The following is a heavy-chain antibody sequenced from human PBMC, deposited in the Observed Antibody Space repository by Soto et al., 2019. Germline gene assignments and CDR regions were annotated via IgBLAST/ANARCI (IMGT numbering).Heavy chain of an antibody. Sequence: QLHLQESGPGLVKASETLSLTCTVSGGSMRSTTYYWGWIRQPPGKGLEWIGNVFFNGITFYKPSLESRVSISVDKSKSQFSLRLNSGTAADTAVYYCVRQVGDYYCDQWGQGTLVTVSP. V-gene: IGHV4-39*01. CDR3: VRQVGDYYCDQ. CDR1: GGSMRSTTYY. D-gene: IGHD4-17*01. J-gene: IGHJ4*02. CDR2: VFFNGIT.